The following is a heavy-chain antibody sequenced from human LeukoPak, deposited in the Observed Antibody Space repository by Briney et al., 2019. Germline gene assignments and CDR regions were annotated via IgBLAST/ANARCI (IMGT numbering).Heavy chain of an antibody. Sequence: GGSLRLSCAASGVTFSNAWMSWVRQAPGKGLEWVGRIKSKTDGGTTDYAAPVKGRFTISRDDSKNTLYLQMYSLKTEDTAMYYCLYFWSGSSLVDYWGQGTLVTVSS. V-gene: IGHV3-15*01. J-gene: IGHJ4*02. CDR3: LYFWSGSSLVDY. CDR2: IKSKTDGGTT. D-gene: IGHD3-3*01. CDR1: GVTFSNAW.